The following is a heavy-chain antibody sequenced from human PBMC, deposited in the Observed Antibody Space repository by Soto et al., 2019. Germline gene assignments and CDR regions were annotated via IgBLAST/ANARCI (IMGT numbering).Heavy chain of an antibody. Sequence: EVQLLESGGGLVQPGGSLRLSCAASGFTFSSYAMSWVRQAPGKGLEWVSAISGSGGSTYYADSVKGRFTISRDNSKNTVYLQMNGRKAEDTAVYYCGKGGEQLGGGYFDYWGQGTLVTVSS. CDR1: GFTFSSYA. CDR2: ISGSGGST. J-gene: IGHJ4*02. CDR3: GKGGEQLGGGYFDY. D-gene: IGHD6-13*01. V-gene: IGHV3-23*01.